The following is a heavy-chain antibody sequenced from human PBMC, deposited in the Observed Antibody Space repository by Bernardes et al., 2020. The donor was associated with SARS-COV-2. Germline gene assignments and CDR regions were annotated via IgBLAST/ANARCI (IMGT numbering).Heavy chain of an antibody. V-gene: IGHV4-34*01. D-gene: IGHD6-19*01. CDR3: ARSQRIVVAGTSHYYYYYGMDV. J-gene: IGHJ6*02. Sequence: SETLSLTCAVYGGSFSGYYWSWIRQPPGKGLEWIGEINHSGSTNYNPSLKSRVTISVDTSKNQFSLKLSSVAAADTAVYYCARSQRIVVAGTSHYYYYYGMDVWGQGTTVTVSS. CDR1: GGSFSGYY. CDR2: INHSGST.